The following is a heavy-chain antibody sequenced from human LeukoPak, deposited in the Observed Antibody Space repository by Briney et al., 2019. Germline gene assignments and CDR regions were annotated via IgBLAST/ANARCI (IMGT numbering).Heavy chain of an antibody. CDR1: GFTVSSNY. CDR3: ARDFLSSYGMDV. V-gene: IGHV3-66*01. J-gene: IGHJ6*02. CDR2: IYSGGST. Sequence: PGGSLRLSCAASGFTVSSNYMSWVHQAPGKGLEWVSVIYSGGSTYYADSVKGRFTISRDNSKNTLYLQVNSLRAEDTAVYYCARDFLSSYGMDVWGQGTTVTVSS.